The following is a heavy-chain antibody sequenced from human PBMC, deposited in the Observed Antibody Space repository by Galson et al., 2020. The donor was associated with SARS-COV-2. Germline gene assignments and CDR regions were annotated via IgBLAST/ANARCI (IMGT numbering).Heavy chain of an antibody. J-gene: IGHJ4*02. D-gene: IGHD1-1*01. CDR1: GFTFNTNA. CDR2: ISDSGGAT. V-gene: IGHV3-23*01. CDR3: SNGRSSTGTLPYDY. Sequence: GGSLRLSCAVSGFTFNTNAMSWVRKAPGKGLEWVSAISDSGGATFYADSVKGRFAISRDNSKNTLFLQMNSLGAEDTAIYYCSNGRSSTGTLPYDYWGQGTLGTVSS.